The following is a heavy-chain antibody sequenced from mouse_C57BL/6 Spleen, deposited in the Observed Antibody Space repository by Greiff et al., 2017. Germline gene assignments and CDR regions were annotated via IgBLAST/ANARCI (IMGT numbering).Heavy chain of an antibody. J-gene: IGHJ4*01. D-gene: IGHD2-14*01. CDR1: GFTFSDYY. V-gene: IGHV5-16*01. CDR2: INYDGSST. CDR3: ARIGNYAMDY. Sequence: EVMLVESEGGLVQPGSSMKLFCTASGFTFSDYYMAWVRQVPEKGLEWVANINYDGSSTYYLDSLKSRFIISRDNAKNILYLQMSSLKSEDTATYYCARIGNYAMDYWGQGTSVTVSS.